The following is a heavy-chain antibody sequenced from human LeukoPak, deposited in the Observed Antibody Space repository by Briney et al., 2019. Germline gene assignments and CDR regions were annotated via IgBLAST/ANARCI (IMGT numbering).Heavy chain of an antibody. Sequence: PSETLSLTRAVYGGSFSGYYWSWIRQPPGKGLEWIGEINHSGSTNYNPSLKSRVTISVDTSKNQFSLKLSSVTAADTAVYYCARGPPALGDYWGQGTLVTVSS. CDR3: ARGPPALGDY. CDR2: INHSGST. J-gene: IGHJ4*02. D-gene: IGHD2-15*01. V-gene: IGHV4-34*01. CDR1: GGSFSGYY.